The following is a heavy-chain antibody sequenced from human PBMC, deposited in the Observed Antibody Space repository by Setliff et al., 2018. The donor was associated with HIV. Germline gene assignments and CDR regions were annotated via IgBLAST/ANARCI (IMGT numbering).Heavy chain of an antibody. CDR1: GSTFNVYY. V-gene: IGHV1-2*02. J-gene: IGHJ6*03. D-gene: IGHD7-27*01. CDR2: IDPNSGGT. Sequence: ASVKVSCKASGSTFNVYYMHWVRQAPGQGLEWMGWIDPNSGGTTYAQKFQGRVTTTRDTSISTVYLELSRLRSDDTAVYYCVRDRTQQNWGSRGYYYMDVWGKGSTVTVSS. CDR3: VRDRTQQNWGSRGYYYMDV.